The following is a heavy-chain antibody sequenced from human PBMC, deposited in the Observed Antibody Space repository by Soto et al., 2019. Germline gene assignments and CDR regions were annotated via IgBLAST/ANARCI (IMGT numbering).Heavy chain of an antibody. CDR3: ARHRIFSGNYYYGMDV. J-gene: IGHJ6*02. CDR2: IDPSDSYT. Sequence: GESLKISCNGSGYSFTSYWISWVRQMPGKGLEWMGRIDPSDSYTNYSPSFQGHVTISADKSISTAYLQWSSLKASDTAMYYCARHRIFSGNYYYGMDVWGQGTTVTVSS. CDR1: GYSFTSYW. V-gene: IGHV5-10-1*01. D-gene: IGHD3-3*01.